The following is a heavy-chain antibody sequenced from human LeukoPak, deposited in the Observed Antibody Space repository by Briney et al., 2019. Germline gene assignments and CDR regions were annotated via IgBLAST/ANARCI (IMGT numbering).Heavy chain of an antibody. CDR2: IYATGIT. J-gene: IGHJ4*02. CDR1: GGSISSYF. CDR3: ARETTGTERHFDY. Sequence: SETLSLTCTVSGGSISSYFWSWIRQPAGKGLEWIGRIYATGITNNNPSLKSRVTMSVDTSKNQFSLKLNSVTAADTAVYYCARETTGTERHFDYWGQGTLVTVSS. D-gene: IGHD1-1*01. V-gene: IGHV4-4*07.